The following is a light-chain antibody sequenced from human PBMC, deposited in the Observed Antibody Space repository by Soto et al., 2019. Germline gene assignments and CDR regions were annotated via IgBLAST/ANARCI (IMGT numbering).Light chain of an antibody. Sequence: QSVLTQPRSVSGSPGQSVTISCTGTSSDIGGYNYVSWYQQHPGKAPKLMIYDVTKRPSGVPNRFSGSKSGNTASLTISGLQADDEADYYGCSHAGSYTFYVFGTGTKVTVL. CDR2: DVT. J-gene: IGLJ1*01. CDR1: SSDIGGYNY. V-gene: IGLV2-11*01. CDR3: CSHAGSYTFYV.